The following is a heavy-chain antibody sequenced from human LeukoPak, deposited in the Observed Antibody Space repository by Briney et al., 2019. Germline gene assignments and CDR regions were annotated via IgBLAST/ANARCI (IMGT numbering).Heavy chain of an antibody. Sequence: KASETLSLTCTVSGGSISSHYWSWIRQPPGKGLEWIGYIYYSGSTNYNPSLKSRVTISVDTSKNQFSLKLSSVTAADTAVYYCARDRGRDGYNLVFDYWGQGTLVTVSS. D-gene: IGHD5-24*01. CDR1: GGSISSHY. CDR2: IYYSGST. J-gene: IGHJ4*02. V-gene: IGHV4-59*11. CDR3: ARDRGRDGYNLVFDY.